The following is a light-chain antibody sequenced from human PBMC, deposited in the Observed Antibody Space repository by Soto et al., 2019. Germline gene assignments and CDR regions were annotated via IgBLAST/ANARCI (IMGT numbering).Light chain of an antibody. CDR3: QQSFSTPYT. CDR1: HNISSH. V-gene: IGKV1-39*01. Sequence: DIQMTQSPSSLSASIGDRVTITCRTSHNISSHLNWYQQKPGKAPKLLIYAASSLQGGVPSGFSSSGSGTDFTLTITSLQPEDFATYYCQQSFSTPYTFGQGTKLQIK. CDR2: AAS. J-gene: IGKJ2*01.